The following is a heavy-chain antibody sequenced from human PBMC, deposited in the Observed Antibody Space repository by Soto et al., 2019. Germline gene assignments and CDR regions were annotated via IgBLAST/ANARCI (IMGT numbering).Heavy chain of an antibody. CDR3: ARGKGYNWNHGWFDT. J-gene: IGHJ5*02. Sequence: ASGKVCCKASGYTFTNYAMDWFRHPHGQRLEWMGLINAGNGNTKYSQNFQGRVTITRDTSASTAYMELSSLRFEDTAVYYCARGKGYNWNHGWFDTWGQGTLVTVSS. CDR2: INAGNGNT. D-gene: IGHD1-20*01. V-gene: IGHV1-3*01. CDR1: GYTFTNYA.